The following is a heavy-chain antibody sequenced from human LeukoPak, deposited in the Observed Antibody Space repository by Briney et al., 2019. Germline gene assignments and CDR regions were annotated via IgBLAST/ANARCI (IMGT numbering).Heavy chain of an antibody. Sequence: PGGSLRLSCVASGFIFRNYWMSWVRQAPGKGLEWVANINHDGGDKNYVDSVKGRFTISRDNSKNTLYLQMNSLRIEDTAVYYCANSQEVSAVPADSWGQGTLVTVSS. V-gene: IGHV3-7*02. CDR1: GFIFRNYW. CDR3: ANSQEVSAVPADS. D-gene: IGHD6-19*01. J-gene: IGHJ4*02. CDR2: INHDGGDK.